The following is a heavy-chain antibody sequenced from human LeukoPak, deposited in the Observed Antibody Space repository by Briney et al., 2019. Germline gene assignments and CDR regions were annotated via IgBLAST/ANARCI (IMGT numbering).Heavy chain of an antibody. Sequence: GGSLRLSRAASGFTFSGSAMHWVRQASGKGLEWVGRIRSKANSYATAYAASVKGRFTISRDDSENTAYLQMNSLKTEDTAVYYCARLKSSVGGKSGYDYFDYWGQGTLVTVSS. CDR3: ARLKSSVGGKSGYDYFDY. CDR2: IRSKANSYAT. V-gene: IGHV3-73*01. CDR1: GFTFSGSA. D-gene: IGHD5-12*01. J-gene: IGHJ4*02.